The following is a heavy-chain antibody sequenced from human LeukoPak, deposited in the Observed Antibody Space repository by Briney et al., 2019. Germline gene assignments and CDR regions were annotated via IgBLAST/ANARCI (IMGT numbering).Heavy chain of an antibody. CDR2: INPSGGST. J-gene: IGHJ4*02. V-gene: IGHV1-46*01. Sequence: ASVKVSCKASGYTFSGNFMHWVRQAPGQGLEWMGIINPSGGSTSYAQKFQGRVTMTRDMSTSTVYMELSSLRSEDTAVYYCARDKWSIAAAGTLVYWGQGTLVTVSS. CDR1: GYTFSGNF. D-gene: IGHD6-13*01. CDR3: ARDKWSIAAAGTLVY.